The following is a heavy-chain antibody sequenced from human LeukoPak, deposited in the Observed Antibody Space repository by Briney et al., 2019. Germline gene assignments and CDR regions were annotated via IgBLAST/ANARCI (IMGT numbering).Heavy chain of an antibody. J-gene: IGHJ4*02. V-gene: IGHV3-7*01. CDR1: GFIFSSYW. Sequence: GGSLRLSCAASGFIFSSYWMSWVRQAPGKGLEWVANIKQDGSEKYYVDSVKGRFTISRDNAKNSLYLQMNSLRAEDTAVYYCARDLQYYDFWSGAHHPYYFDYWGQGTLVTVSS. CDR3: ARDLQYYDFWSGAHHPYYFDY. CDR2: IKQDGSEK. D-gene: IGHD3-3*01.